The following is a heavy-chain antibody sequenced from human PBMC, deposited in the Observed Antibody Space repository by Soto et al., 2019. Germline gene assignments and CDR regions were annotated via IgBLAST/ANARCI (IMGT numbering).Heavy chain of an antibody. J-gene: IGHJ4*02. Sequence: GGSLRLSCAASGFTFTSYGMHWVRQAPGKGLEWMALILHDGSAEYYADSVKGRFTISRDNSKNTLYLQMNSLRAEDTAVYYCAKSHFPIAASRQPHFDHWGQGALVTVSS. V-gene: IGHV3-30*18. D-gene: IGHD6-13*01. CDR1: GFTFTSYG. CDR3: AKSHFPIAASRQPHFDH. CDR2: ILHDGSAE.